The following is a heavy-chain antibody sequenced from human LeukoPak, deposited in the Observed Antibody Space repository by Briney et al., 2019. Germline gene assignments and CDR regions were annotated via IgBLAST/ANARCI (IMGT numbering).Heavy chain of an antibody. CDR2: INQDGSET. D-gene: IGHD2-15*01. J-gene: IGHJ5*02. V-gene: IGHV3-7*03. CDR1: GFPFSGYW. CDR3: AKDLGGGYCSGGSCLMTNWFDP. Sequence: GGSLRLSCAVSGFPFSGYWLSWVRQAPGKGLEWVANINQDGSETYYVDSVKGRFTISRDNSKNTLYLQMNSLRAEDTAVYYCAKDLGGGYCSGGSCLMTNWFDPWGQGTLVTVSS.